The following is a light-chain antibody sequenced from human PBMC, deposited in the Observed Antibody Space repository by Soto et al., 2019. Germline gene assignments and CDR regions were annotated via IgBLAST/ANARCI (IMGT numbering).Light chain of an antibody. J-gene: IGKJ4*01. CDR2: GAS. Sequence: EIVLTRSPGTLSLSPVEIFTFSCMASQSVSSSYLAWYQQKPGRAPRLLIYGASTRATDIPARFSGSGSGTEFTLTISSLQSEDFAIYYCQQYKYWPLAFGGGTKVDIK. V-gene: IGKV3-15*01. CDR1: QSVSSSY. CDR3: QQYKYWPLA.